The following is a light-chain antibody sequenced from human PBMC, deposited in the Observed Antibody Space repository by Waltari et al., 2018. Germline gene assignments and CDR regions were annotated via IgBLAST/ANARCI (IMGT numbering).Light chain of an antibody. CDR1: SSDVGPYNL. CDR3: CSYAGSSTYV. J-gene: IGLJ1*01. CDR2: EGS. V-gene: IGLV2-23*01. Sequence: QSALTQPAPVSGSPGQSLTIPCTGTSSDVGPYNLVSWYHQHPGKAPKLIIYEGSKRPSGVSHRFSGSKSGNTASLTISGLQAEDEADYYCCSYAGSSTYVFGTGTKVNVL.